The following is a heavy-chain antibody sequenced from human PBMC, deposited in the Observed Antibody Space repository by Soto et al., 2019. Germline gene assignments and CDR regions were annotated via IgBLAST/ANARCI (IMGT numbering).Heavy chain of an antibody. Sequence: GGSLRLSCAASGFTVSANHMSWVRQAPGEGLEWVSLIHTDGNTYYADSVKGRFTISRDNSKNTLYLQMNSLRAEDTAVYYCARDRHCSGGSCYFLGAFDIWGQGTMVTVSS. CDR3: ARDRHCSGGSCYFLGAFDI. CDR2: IHTDGNT. J-gene: IGHJ3*02. CDR1: GFTVSANH. V-gene: IGHV3-66*01. D-gene: IGHD2-15*01.